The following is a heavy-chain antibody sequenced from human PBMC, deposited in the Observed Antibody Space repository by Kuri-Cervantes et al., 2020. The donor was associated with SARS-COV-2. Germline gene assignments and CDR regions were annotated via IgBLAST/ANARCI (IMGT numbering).Heavy chain of an antibody. D-gene: IGHD3-10*01. V-gene: IGHV4-59*01. CDR2: IYYSGST. CDR1: GGSISSYY. CDR3: ARERGQIYYYGPGSPTDHAFDI. J-gene: IGHJ3*02. Sequence: SETLSLTCTVSGGSISSYYWSWIRQPPGKGLEWIGYIYYSGSTNYNPSLKSRVTISVDTSKNQFSLKLSSVTAADTAVYYCARERGQIYYYGPGSPTDHAFDIWGQGTMVTVSS.